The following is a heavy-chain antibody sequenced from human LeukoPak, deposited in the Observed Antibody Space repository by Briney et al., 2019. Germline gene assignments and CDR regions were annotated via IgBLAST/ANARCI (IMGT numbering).Heavy chain of an antibody. CDR2: ISYDGSNK. CDR3: VRDRESSSKGHFDY. V-gene: IGHV3-30-3*01. D-gene: IGHD2-15*01. J-gene: IGHJ4*02. CDR1: RFTFSSYA. Sequence: GRSLRLSCAASRFTFSSYAMYWVRQAPGKGLEWVAVISYDGSNKYYADSVKGRFTISRDNSKNTLFLQMNSLRAEDTAVYYCVRDRESSSKGHFDYWGQGTLVTVSS.